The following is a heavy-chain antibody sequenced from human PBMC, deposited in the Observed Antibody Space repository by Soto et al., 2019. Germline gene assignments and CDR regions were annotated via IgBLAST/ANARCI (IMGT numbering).Heavy chain of an antibody. J-gene: IGHJ4*02. V-gene: IGHV4-34*01. CDR2: INHSGST. Sequence: SETLSLTCAVYGGSFSGYYWSWIRQPPGKGLEWIGEINHSGSTNYNPSLKSRVTITVDTSKNQFSLKVGSVTAADTAVYCCARGRLRAFDYWGQGTLVTVSS. CDR3: ARGRLRAFDY. CDR1: GGSFSGYY. D-gene: IGHD4-17*01.